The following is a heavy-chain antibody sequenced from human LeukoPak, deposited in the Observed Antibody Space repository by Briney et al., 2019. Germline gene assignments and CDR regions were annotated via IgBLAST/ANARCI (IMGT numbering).Heavy chain of an antibody. CDR3: AKDRHSYGQGYYFDY. D-gene: IGHD5-18*01. Sequence: GGSLRLSCAASGFTFSSYGMHWVRQAPGKGLEWVAFIRYDGSNKHYADSVKGRFTISRDNSKNTLYLQMNSLRAEDTAVYYCAKDRHSYGQGYYFDYWGQGTLVTVSS. J-gene: IGHJ4*02. CDR2: IRYDGSNK. CDR1: GFTFSSYG. V-gene: IGHV3-30*02.